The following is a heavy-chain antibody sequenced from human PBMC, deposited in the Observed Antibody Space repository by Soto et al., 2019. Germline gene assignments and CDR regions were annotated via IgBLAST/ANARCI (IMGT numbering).Heavy chain of an antibody. CDR3: ARDLRRDNIGYFAY. D-gene: IGHD3-22*01. Sequence: ASVKVSCKASGYIFTSYVMHWVRQVPGQRLEWMGWIDPVNGNTKYSQKMQGRVTITRDTSASTAYMELSSLRSEDTAVYYCARDLRRDNIGYFAYWGQGTLVTVSS. V-gene: IGHV1-3*01. CDR1: GYIFTSYV. CDR2: IDPVNGNT. J-gene: IGHJ4*02.